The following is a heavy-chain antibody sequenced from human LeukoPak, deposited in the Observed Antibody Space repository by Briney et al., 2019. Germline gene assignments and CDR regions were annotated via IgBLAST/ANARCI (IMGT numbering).Heavy chain of an antibody. V-gene: IGHV5-51*01. CDR3: ARLLRNIAAAVYYFDY. CDR1: GYNFTSYW. J-gene: IGHJ4*02. Sequence: GESLKISSKGSGYNFTSYWIGWVRQMPGKGLEWMGIIYPGDSDTRYSPSFQGQVTISADKSISTAYLQWSSLKASDTAMYYCARLLRNIAAAVYYFDYWGQGTLVTVSS. D-gene: IGHD6-13*01. CDR2: IYPGDSDT.